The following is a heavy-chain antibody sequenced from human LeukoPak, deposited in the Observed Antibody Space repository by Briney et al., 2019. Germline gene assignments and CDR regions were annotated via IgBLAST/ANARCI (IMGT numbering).Heavy chain of an antibody. Sequence: GGSLRLSCAASGFTFSSYAMSWVRQAPGKGLEWVSAISGSGGSTYYADSVKGRFTISRDNSKNTLYLQMNSLRAEDTAVYYCAKGPLYDILTGYTWFDLWGQGTLVTVSS. D-gene: IGHD3-9*01. CDR3: AKGPLYDILTGYTWFDL. CDR1: GFTFSSYA. CDR2: ISGSGGST. J-gene: IGHJ5*02. V-gene: IGHV3-23*01.